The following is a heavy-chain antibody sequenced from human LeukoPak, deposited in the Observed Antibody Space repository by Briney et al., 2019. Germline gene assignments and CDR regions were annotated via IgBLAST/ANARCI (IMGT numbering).Heavy chain of an antibody. Sequence: SETLSLTCAVYGRSFSGYYWSWIRQPPGKGLEWLGEINHSGSTNYNPPLKSRVTISVDTSKNQFSLKLSSVTAADTAVYYCARGTAPWAFPVVPAAIPYLDYWGQGTLVTVSS. CDR3: ARGTAPWAFPVVPAAIPYLDY. CDR2: INHSGST. CDR1: GRSFSGYY. J-gene: IGHJ4*02. D-gene: IGHD2-2*02. V-gene: IGHV4-34*01.